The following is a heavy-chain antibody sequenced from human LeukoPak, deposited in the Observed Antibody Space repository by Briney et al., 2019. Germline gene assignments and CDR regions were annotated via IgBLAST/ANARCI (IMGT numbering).Heavy chain of an antibody. Sequence: GGSLRLSCAASGFTFSSYVMSWVRQAPGKGLEWIAYINHNAEMIFYPDFVKGRFTISRDNPKKSLYLQMNALRYEDTAIYYCARDHDWAFDLWGQGTLVTVSS. V-gene: IGHV3-48*02. CDR2: INHNAEMI. J-gene: IGHJ4*02. D-gene: IGHD3-9*01. CDR3: ARDHDWAFDL. CDR1: GFTFSSYV.